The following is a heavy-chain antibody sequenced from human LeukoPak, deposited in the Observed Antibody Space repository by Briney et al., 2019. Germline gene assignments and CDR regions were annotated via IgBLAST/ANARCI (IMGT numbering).Heavy chain of an antibody. CDR1: GGTFSSYA. J-gene: IGHJ3*02. CDR2: IIPVFGTA. V-gene: IGHV1-69*01. Sequence: SVKVFCKASGGTFSSYAISWVRQAPGQGLEWMGGIIPVFGTANYAQKFQGRVTITADESTSTAYMELSSLRSEDTAVYYCARDRVVGLGIDNAFDIWGHGTMVTVSS. CDR3: ARDRVVGLGIDNAFDI. D-gene: IGHD2-15*01.